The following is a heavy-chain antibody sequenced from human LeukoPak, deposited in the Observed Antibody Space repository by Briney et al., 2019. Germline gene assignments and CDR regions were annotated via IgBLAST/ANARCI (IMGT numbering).Heavy chain of an antibody. D-gene: IGHD3-3*01. V-gene: IGHV1-18*01. CDR3: ARKSSHATIFGVDYSNWFDP. CDR1: GYTFTSYG. J-gene: IGHJ5*02. CDR2: ISAYNGNT. Sequence: ASVKVSCKASGYTFTSYGISWVRQAPGQGLEWMGWISAYNGNTNYAQKLQGRVIMTTDTSTSTAYMELRSLRSDDTAVYYCARKSSHATIFGVDYSNWFDPWGQGTLVTVSS.